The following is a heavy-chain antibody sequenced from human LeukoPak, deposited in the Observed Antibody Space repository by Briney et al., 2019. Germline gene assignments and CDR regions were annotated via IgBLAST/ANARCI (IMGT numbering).Heavy chain of an antibody. V-gene: IGHV4-31*03. CDR3: ARGSGATRPLGH. CDR1: GVSINSGTYS. J-gene: IGHJ4*02. D-gene: IGHD6-6*01. Sequence: PSETLSLTCSVSGVSINSGTYSWSWIRQHPGQGLEWIGYIYHTGSAYYNPSLKSRVTISVDTSKSQFSLNLTSVTAADTAVYFCARGSGATRPLGHWGQGTLVTVSS. CDR2: IYHTGSA.